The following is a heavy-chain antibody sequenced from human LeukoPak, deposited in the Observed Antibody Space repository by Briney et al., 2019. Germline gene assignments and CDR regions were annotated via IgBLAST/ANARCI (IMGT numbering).Heavy chain of an antibody. CDR3: AKFLRAARPGWFDP. CDR1: GFTVSDYA. CDR2: ISGGGGGT. D-gene: IGHD6-6*01. J-gene: IGHJ5*02. Sequence: GGSLRLSCAASGFTVSDYAMSWVRQTPGKGLEWVSSISGGGGGTHYADSVKGRFTMSRDTSKNTLFLQLSNLRADDTAVYYCAKFLRAARPGWFDPWGQGTLVTVSS. V-gene: IGHV3-23*01.